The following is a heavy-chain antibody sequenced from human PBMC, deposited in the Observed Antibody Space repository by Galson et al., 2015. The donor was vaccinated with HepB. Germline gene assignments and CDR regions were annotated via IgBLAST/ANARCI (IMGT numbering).Heavy chain of an antibody. CDR1: GFTFSSYA. CDR2: ISYDGSNK. CDR3: ARPDVVHYYYYYYMDV. Sequence: SLRLSCAASGFTFSSYAMHWVRQAPGKGLEWVAVISYDGSNKYYADSVKGRFTISRDNSKNTLYLQMNSLRAEDTAVYYCARPDVVHYYYYYYMDVWGKGTTVTVSS. J-gene: IGHJ6*03. V-gene: IGHV3-30-3*01. D-gene: IGHD2-21*01.